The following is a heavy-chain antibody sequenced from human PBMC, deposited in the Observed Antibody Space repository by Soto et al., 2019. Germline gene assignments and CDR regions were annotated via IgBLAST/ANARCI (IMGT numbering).Heavy chain of an antibody. CDR3: AREVPGVTSFDY. J-gene: IGHJ4*02. CDR2: INAGVDGT. Sequence: QVQLVQSGPEMRQPGASVKVSCKASGYASLSHAMHWVRQVPGQLYEWLGWINAGVDGTMYSERFQDRMRITRDTSANTVYMELNALTSEDTAVYYCAREVPGVTSFDYWGQGTLVIVSS. CDR1: GYASLSHA. D-gene: IGHD3-10*01. V-gene: IGHV1-3*01.